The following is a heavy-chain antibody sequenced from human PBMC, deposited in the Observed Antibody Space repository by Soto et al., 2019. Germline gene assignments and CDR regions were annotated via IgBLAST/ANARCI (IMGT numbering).Heavy chain of an antibody. V-gene: IGHV3-23*01. D-gene: IGHD3-9*01. Sequence: VGSLRLSCAASGFTFSRYAMSWVRQAPGKGLEWVSAISGSGGSTYYADSVQGRFTISRDNSKNTLYLQMISLRAEDTAMYYCARGAYFDTCGPHSDAFDIWGQGTMDTVSS. CDR2: ISGSGGST. J-gene: IGHJ3*02. CDR3: ARGAYFDTCGPHSDAFDI. CDR1: GFTFSRYA.